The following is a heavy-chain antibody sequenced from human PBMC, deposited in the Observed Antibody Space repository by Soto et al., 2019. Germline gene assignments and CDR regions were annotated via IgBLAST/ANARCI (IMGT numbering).Heavy chain of an antibody. CDR2: ISHSGST. CDR3: ATSPSIYDYVWGSYRFLFDY. D-gene: IGHD3-16*02. Sequence: SETLSLTCAVYGGSFSGYYWSWIRQPPGKGLEWIGEISHSGSTNYNPSLKSRVTISVDTSKNQFSLKLSSVTAADTAVYYCATSPSIYDYVWGSYRFLFDYWGQGTLVTVYS. V-gene: IGHV4-34*09. J-gene: IGHJ4*02. CDR1: GGSFSGYY.